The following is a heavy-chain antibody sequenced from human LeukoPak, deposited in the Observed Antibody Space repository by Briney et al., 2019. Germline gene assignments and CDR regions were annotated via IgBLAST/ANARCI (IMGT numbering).Heavy chain of an antibody. CDR2: INSDGSST. J-gene: IGHJ4*02. CDR3: VAGIAVAGLTD. D-gene: IGHD6-19*01. V-gene: IGHV3-74*01. Sequence: PGGSLRLSCAASGFTFSSYWMHWVRQAPGKGLVWVSRINSDGSSTSYADSVKGRFTISRDNAKNTLYLQMDSLRDEDTAVYYCVAGIAVAGLTDWGQGTLVTVSS. CDR1: GFTFSSYW.